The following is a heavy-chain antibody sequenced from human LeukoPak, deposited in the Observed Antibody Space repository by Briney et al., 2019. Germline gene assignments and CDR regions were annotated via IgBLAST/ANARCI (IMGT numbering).Heavy chain of an antibody. V-gene: IGHV4-59*01. CDR1: GGSISNYY. CDR2: IYYSGGT. D-gene: IGHD1-14*01. CDR3: ARGPRYSYFDY. J-gene: IGHJ4*02. Sequence: SETLSLTCTVSGGSISNYYWSWIRQPPGKGLEWIGYIYYSGGTNYNPSLKSRVTISVDTSKNQFSLKLSSVTAADTAVYYCARGPRYSYFDYWGQGTLVTVSS.